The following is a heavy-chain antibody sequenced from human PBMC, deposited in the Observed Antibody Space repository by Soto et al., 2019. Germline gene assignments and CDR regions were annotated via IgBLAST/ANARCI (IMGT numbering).Heavy chain of an antibody. Sequence: QVQLVESGGGVVQPGRSLSLSCAASGFTFSSYAMHWVRQAPGKGLEWVAGISYDGSNKYYADSVKGRFTISRDNSKNTLYLQMNSLRDEDTAVYYCARESVLALAGQYYYYCMDVLGQGTTVTVSS. J-gene: IGHJ6*02. CDR1: GFTFSSYA. D-gene: IGHD6-19*01. V-gene: IGHV3-30-3*01. CDR2: ISYDGSNK. CDR3: ARESVLALAGQYYYYCMDV.